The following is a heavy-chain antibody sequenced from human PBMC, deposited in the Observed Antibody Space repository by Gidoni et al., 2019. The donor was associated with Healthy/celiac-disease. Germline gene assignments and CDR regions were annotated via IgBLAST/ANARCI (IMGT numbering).Heavy chain of an antibody. CDR2: IRGMGGST. CDR1: GFTFRSYA. D-gene: IGHD2-2*01. J-gene: IGHJ4*02. Sequence: EVQLLESGGGLVQPGGSLSLSCAASGFTFRSYAMSWVRQDPGKGMECVLAIRGMGGSTYYADSVKGRFTISRDNSKNTLYLQMNSLRAEDTAVYYCAKISGYCSSTSCYARVGDYFDYWGQGTLVTVSS. V-gene: IGHV3-23*01. CDR3: AKISGYCSSTSCYARVGDYFDY.